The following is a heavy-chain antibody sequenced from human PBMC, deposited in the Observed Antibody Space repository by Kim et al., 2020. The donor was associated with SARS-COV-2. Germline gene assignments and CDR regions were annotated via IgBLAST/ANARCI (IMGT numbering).Heavy chain of an antibody. J-gene: IGHJ4*02. Sequence: DSEKGRFTVTRDNAKNALYLQMISLRVEDTAVYYCARGGHCCSLRRHGFEYGGQGTLVTVSS. CDR3: ARGGHCCSLRRHGFEY. V-gene: IGHV3-21*01. D-gene: IGHD2-2*01.